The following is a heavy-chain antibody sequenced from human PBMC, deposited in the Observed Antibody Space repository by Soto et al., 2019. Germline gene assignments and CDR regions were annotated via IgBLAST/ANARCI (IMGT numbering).Heavy chain of an antibody. V-gene: IGHV3-30-3*01. Sequence: PGGSLRLSCAASGFTFSSYAMHWVRQAPGKGLEWVAVISYDGSNKYYADSVKGRFTISRDNSKNTLYLQMNSLRAEDTAVYYCARGQLQFELVGYYYYYGMDVWGQGTTVTVSS. CDR1: GFTFSSYA. J-gene: IGHJ6*02. D-gene: IGHD1-1*01. CDR3: ARGQLQFELVGYYYYYGMDV. CDR2: ISYDGSNK.